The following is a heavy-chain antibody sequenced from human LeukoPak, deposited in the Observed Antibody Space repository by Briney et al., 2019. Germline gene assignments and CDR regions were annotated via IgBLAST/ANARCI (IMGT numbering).Heavy chain of an antibody. CDR1: GFTFSSYW. V-gene: IGHV3-7*01. CDR2: IKQDGSEK. CDR3: ARGKVKPLLSGWYDKWGMDY. Sequence: TGGSLRLSCAASGFTFSSYWMSWVRQAPGKGLEWVANIKQDGSEKYYVDSVKSRFTISRDNAKNSLYLQMNSLRAEDTAVYYCARGKVKPLLSGWYDKWGMDYWGQGTRVTVSS. D-gene: IGHD6-19*01. J-gene: IGHJ4*02.